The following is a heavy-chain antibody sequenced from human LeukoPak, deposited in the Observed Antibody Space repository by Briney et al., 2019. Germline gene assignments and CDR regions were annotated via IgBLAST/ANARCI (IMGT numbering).Heavy chain of an antibody. CDR1: GGSISSSSYY. D-gene: IGHD5-18*01. V-gene: IGHV4-39*01. CDR2: IYYSGSA. J-gene: IGHJ4*02. Sequence: SETLSLTCTVSGGSISSSSYYWGWIRQPPGKGLEWIGSIYYSGSAYYNPSLKSRVTISVDTSKNQFSLKLSSVTAADTAVYYCARQGGYSYDHDYWGQGTLVTVSS. CDR3: ARQGGYSYDHDY.